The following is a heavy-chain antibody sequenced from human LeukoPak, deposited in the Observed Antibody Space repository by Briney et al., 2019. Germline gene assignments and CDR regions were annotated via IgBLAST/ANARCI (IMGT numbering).Heavy chain of an antibody. V-gene: IGHV4-38-2*01. J-gene: IGHJ3*02. CDR2: IYHSGST. CDR1: GNSISSGYY. CDR3: ASVRDSGSDDLDAFDI. D-gene: IGHD1-26*01. Sequence: PSETLSLTCAVSGNSISSGYYWGWIRQPPGKGLEWIGSIYHSGSTYYNPSLKSRVTISVDTSKNQFSLKLSSVTAADTAVYYCASVRDSGSDDLDAFDIWGQGTMVTVSS.